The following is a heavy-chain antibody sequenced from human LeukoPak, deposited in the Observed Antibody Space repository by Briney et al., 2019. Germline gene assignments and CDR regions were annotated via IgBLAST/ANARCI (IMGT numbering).Heavy chain of an antibody. J-gene: IGHJ4*02. CDR3: ARMGSTLYYDILTGYYIHDY. CDR2: IYYSGST. V-gene: IGHV4-31*03. D-gene: IGHD3-9*01. Sequence: PSETLSLTCTVSGGSISSGNCYWSWIRQHPGKGLEWIGYIYYSGSTYYNPSLKSRVTISVDTSKNQFSLKLSSVTAADTAVYYCARMGSTLYYDILTGYYIHDYWGQGTLVTVSS. CDR1: GGSISSGNCY.